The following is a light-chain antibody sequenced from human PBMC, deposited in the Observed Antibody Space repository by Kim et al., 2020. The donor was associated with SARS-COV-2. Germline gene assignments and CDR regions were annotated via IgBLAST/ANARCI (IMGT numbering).Light chain of an antibody. J-gene: IGKJ4*01. Sequence: IVLTQSPATLSLSPGERATLSCRASQSVSSYLAWYQQKPGQAPRLLIYDASNRATGIPARFSGSGSGPDFPLTISSLEPEDFAVYYCQQRSNWPLTFGGGTKLEI. CDR3: QQRSNWPLT. CDR2: DAS. V-gene: IGKV3-11*01. CDR1: QSVSSY.